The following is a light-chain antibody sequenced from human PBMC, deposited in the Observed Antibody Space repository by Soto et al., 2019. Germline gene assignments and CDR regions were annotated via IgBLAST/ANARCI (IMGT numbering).Light chain of an antibody. CDR2: KAS. V-gene: IGKV1-39*01. CDR1: QNIGTS. Sequence: DIQMTQSPSSLSASVGDRVTITCRARQNIGTSLNWYQQKPGKAPTALIYKASTMQGGVPSRFSGSGSGTDFTLTISSLQPEDSATYYCQQSYSSLVYNFGPGTKLEIK. J-gene: IGKJ2*01. CDR3: QQSYSSLVYN.